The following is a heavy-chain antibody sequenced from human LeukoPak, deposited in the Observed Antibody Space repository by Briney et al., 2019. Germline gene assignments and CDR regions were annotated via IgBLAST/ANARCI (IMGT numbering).Heavy chain of an antibody. CDR3: ARAQWLVQGYYFDY. J-gene: IGHJ4*02. V-gene: IGHV3-21*01. CDR1: GFTFSSHG. Sequence: GGSLRPSCAASGFTFSSHGMNWVRQAPGKGLEWVSGISPNGVITYYADSVKGRFTISRDNAKNSLYLQMNSLRAEDTAVYYCARAQWLVQGYYFDYWGQGTLVTVSS. D-gene: IGHD6-19*01. CDR2: ISPNGVIT.